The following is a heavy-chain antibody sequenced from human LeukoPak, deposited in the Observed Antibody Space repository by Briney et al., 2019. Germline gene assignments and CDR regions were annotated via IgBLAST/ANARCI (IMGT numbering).Heavy chain of an antibody. CDR3: ARGRRRGVYSGSYSRGLDFDY. J-gene: IGHJ4*02. CDR2: INHSGST. CDR1: GGPFSGYY. D-gene: IGHD1-26*01. Sequence: SETLSLTRADYGGPFSGYYWSWIRQPPGKGLEWIGEINHSGSTNYNPSLKSRVTISVDTAKNQFSLKLSSVTAADTAVYYCARGRRRGVYSGSYSRGLDFDYWGQGTLVTVSS. V-gene: IGHV4-34*01.